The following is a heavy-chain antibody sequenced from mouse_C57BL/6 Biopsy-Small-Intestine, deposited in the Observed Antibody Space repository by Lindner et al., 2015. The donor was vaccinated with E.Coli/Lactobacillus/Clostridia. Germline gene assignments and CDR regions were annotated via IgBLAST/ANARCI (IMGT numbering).Heavy chain of an antibody. Sequence: SVKVSCKASGYTFTGYYMHWVRQAPGQGLEWMGRINPNSGGTNYAQKFQGRVTMTRDTSISTAYMELSRLTSDDTAVYYCARDLDGSGRLHWFDPWGQGTLVTVSS. CDR2: INPNSGGT. CDR3: ARDLDGSGRLHWFDP. J-gene: IGHJ4*01. D-gene: IGHD2-3*01. CDR1: GYTFTGYY. V-gene: IGHV1-53*01.